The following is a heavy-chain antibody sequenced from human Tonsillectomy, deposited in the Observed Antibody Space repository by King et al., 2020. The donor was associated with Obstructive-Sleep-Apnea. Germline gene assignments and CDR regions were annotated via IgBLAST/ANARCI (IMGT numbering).Heavy chain of an antibody. V-gene: IGHV3-48*04. CDR1: GFTFSTYS. Sequence: QLVQSGGGLVQPGGSLRLSCAASGFTFSTYSMNWVRQAPGKGLEWVSYISSSSSTIYYADSVKGRFTISRDNAKNSLYLQMNSLRAEDTAVYYCSSGIYDSSGYDAFDIWGQGTMVTVSS. D-gene: IGHD3-22*01. J-gene: IGHJ3*02. CDR2: ISSSSSTI. CDR3: SSGIYDSSGYDAFDI.